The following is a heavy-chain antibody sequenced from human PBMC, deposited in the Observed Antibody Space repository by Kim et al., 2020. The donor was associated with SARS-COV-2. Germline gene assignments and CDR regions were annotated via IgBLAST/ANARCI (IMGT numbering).Heavy chain of an antibody. CDR3: AGRRPRITRIVVGTRNVYDAFDI. Sequence: GGSLRLSCAASGFTFSSYAMHWVRQAPGKGLEWVAVISYDGSNKYYADSVKGRFTISRDNSKNTLYLQMNSLRVEDTAVYYCAGRRPRITRIVVGTRNVYDAFDIWGEGTMVTVPS. CDR2: ISYDGSNK. CDR1: GFTFSSYA. J-gene: IGHJ3*02. D-gene: IGHD3-22*01. V-gene: IGHV3-30-3*01.